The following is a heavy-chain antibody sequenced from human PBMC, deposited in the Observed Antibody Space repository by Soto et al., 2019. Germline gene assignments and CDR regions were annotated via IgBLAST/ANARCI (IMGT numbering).Heavy chain of an antibody. CDR2: INWKSDI. D-gene: IGHD3-3*01. Sequence: GGSLRLSCAVSGFTFDDNAMHWVRQAPEKGLEWVSGINWKSDIGYADSVKGRFTISRDNAENSLYLQMNSLRSEDTAVYYCASTFRGFLEWLTPHGLDVWGQGTTVTVSS. V-gene: IGHV3-9*01. CDR3: ASTFRGFLEWLTPHGLDV. J-gene: IGHJ6*02. CDR1: GFTFDDNA.